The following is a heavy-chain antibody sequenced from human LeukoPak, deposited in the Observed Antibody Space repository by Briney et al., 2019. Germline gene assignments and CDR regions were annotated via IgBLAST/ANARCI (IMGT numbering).Heavy chain of an antibody. CDR1: GGSISSYY. Sequence: PSEALSLTCTVSGGSISSYYWSWIRQPPGKGLEWIGYIYYSGSTNYNPSLKSRVTISVDTSKNQFSLKLSSVTAADTAVYYCARDLNGGGRNGGYYYGMDVWGQGTTVTVSS. V-gene: IGHV4-59*01. CDR2: IYYSGST. CDR3: ARDLNGGGRNGGYYYGMDV. J-gene: IGHJ6*02. D-gene: IGHD2-15*01.